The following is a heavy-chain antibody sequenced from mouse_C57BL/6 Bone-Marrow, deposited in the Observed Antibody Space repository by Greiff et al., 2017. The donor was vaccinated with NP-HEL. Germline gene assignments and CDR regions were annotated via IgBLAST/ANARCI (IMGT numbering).Heavy chain of an antibody. J-gene: IGHJ1*03. CDR1: GYTFTSYW. Sequence: VQLQQPGAELVMPGASVKLSCKASGYTFTSYWMHWVKQRPGQGLEWIGEIDPSDSYTNYNQKFKGKSTLTVDKSSSTAYMQLSSLTSDDSAFYYCARSYYGSSSRWYFDFWGTGTTLTVSS. CDR3: ARSYYGSSSRWYFDF. V-gene: IGHV1-69*01. CDR2: IDPSDSYT. D-gene: IGHD1-1*01.